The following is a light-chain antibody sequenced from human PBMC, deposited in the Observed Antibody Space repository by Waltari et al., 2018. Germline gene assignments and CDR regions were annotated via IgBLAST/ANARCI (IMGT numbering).Light chain of an antibody. CDR3: QTGGHGTWV. J-gene: IGLJ3*02. V-gene: IGLV4-69*01. Sequence: QLVLTQSPSASATLGASVKLTCTLSTRHSRNVITWPQKQSEKGPRYLMKLNSDGSHSKGDDIPDRFSGSSSGAERYLTISSVQSEDEADYYCQTGGHGTWVFGGGTKLTVL. CDR2: LNSDGSH. CDR1: TRHSRNV.